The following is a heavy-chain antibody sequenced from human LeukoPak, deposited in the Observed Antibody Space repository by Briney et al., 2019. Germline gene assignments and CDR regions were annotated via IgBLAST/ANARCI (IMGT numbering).Heavy chain of an antibody. V-gene: IGHV3-53*04. D-gene: IGHD3-3*01. CDR1: GFTVSRNY. J-gene: IGHJ3*02. Sequence: GGSLRLSCAASGFTVSRNYMNWVRQAPGKGLEWVSLLSSTGNTSYSDSVKGRFTISRHNSKNTLYLQVNSLRPEDTAMYYCARWRPIDAFDIWGQGTMVIVSS. CDR2: LSSTGNT. CDR3: ARWRPIDAFDI.